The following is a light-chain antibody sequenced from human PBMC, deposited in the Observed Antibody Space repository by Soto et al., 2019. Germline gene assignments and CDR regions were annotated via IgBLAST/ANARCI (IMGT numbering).Light chain of an antibody. J-gene: IGKJ5*01. Sequence: IVMTQSPATLSVSPGERATLSCWATQSISTNLAWYQQKTGQAPRLLIYGASIRATGIPARFSGSGSGTEFTLTISSLQSEDFAVYYCQQYNNWPPRITFGQGTRLEMK. CDR2: GAS. V-gene: IGKV3-15*01. CDR3: QQYNNWPPRIT. CDR1: QSISTN.